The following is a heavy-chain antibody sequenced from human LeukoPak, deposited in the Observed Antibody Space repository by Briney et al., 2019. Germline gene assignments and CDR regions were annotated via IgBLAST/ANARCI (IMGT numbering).Heavy chain of an antibody. Sequence: PSETLSLTCTVSGGSISSGDYYWSWIRQPPGKGLEWIGYIYYSGSTYYNPSLKSRVTISVDTSKNQFSLKLSSVTAADTAVYYCARETVVTGIAVAFDIWGQGTMVTVSS. D-gene: IGHD2-21*02. J-gene: IGHJ3*02. V-gene: IGHV4-30-4*01. CDR2: IYYSGST. CDR3: ARETVVTGIAVAFDI. CDR1: GGSISSGDYY.